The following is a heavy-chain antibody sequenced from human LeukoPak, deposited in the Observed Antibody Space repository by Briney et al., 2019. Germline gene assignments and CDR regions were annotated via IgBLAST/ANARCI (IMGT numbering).Heavy chain of an antibody. CDR2: IYYTGDT. J-gene: IGHJ4*02. V-gene: IGHV4-39*01. CDR1: GGSFSSSSSYY. Sequence: SETLSLTCTVSGGSFSSSSSYYWGWIRQPPGKGLEWIGSIYYTGDTYYNSSLKSRVTISVDTSKNQFSLKLSSVTAADTALYYCARLRGYTDGNPGYWGQGSLVTVSS. D-gene: IGHD5-12*01. CDR3: ARLRGYTDGNPGY.